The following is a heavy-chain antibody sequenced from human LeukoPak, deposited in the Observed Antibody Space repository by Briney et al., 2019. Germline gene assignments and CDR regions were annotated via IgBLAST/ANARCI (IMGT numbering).Heavy chain of an antibody. CDR1: GFTFRDYS. V-gene: IGHV3-21*01. J-gene: IGHJ4*02. D-gene: IGHD2-2*01. CDR3: ARDHAGIVLPAAVGAH. CDR2: IRGGSDFI. Sequence: PGGSLRLSCVASGFTFRDYSMTWVRQAPGKGLEWVSSIRGGSDFIYHADSVKGRFTVSRDNAKNSLYLQMNSLRAEDTAVYYCARDHAGIVLPAAVGAHWGQGTLVTVSS.